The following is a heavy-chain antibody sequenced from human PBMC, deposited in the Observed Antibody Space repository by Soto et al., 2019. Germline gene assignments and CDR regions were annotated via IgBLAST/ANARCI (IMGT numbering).Heavy chain of an antibody. V-gene: IGHV1-69*12. CDR3: ARVVTVVKSFHYWYFDL. CDR1: GGTFSSYA. D-gene: IGHD2-21*02. J-gene: IGHJ2*01. CDR2: IIPILGTA. Sequence: QVQLVQSGAEVKKPGSSVKVSCKASGGTFSSYAISWVRQAPGQGLEWMGGIIPILGTANYAQKLQGRVTITEEESTSTAYMELSSLRYEDKAVYYWARVVTVVKSFHYWYFDLCSRGTQVNDSS.